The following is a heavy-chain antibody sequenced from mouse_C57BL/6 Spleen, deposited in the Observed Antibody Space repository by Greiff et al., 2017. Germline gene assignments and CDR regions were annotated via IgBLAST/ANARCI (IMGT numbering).Heavy chain of an antibody. V-gene: IGHV1-64*01. J-gene: IGHJ2*01. D-gene: IGHD2-5*01. CDR1: GYTFTSYW. CDR3: ARGHYSNYYFDY. CDR2: IHPNSGST. Sequence: VQLQQPGAELVKPGASVKLSCKASGYTFTSYWMHWVKQRPGQGLEWIGMIHPNSGSTNYNEKFKSKATQTVDKSSSTAYMQLSSLTSEDSAVYYCARGHYSNYYFDYWGQGTTLTVSS.